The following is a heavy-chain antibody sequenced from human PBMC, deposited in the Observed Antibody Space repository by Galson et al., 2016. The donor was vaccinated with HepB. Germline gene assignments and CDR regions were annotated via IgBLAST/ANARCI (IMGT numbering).Heavy chain of an antibody. D-gene: IGHD6-13*01. CDR2: LIATSGRT. CDR3: AKVGDSSWFDS. J-gene: IGHJ5*01. CDR1: GFSFNNIA. Sequence: LRLSCATSGFSFNNIAMSWVRQAPGKGLEWVSALIATSGRTYYADSVKDRFTISRDISKNTLSLHMTSLRVEDTAVYYCAKVGDSSWFDSWGQGTLVTVSS. V-gene: IGHV3-23*01.